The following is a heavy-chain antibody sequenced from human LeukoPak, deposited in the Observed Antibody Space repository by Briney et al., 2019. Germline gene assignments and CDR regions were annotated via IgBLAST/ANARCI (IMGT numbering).Heavy chain of an antibody. CDR2: IRYDESNK. J-gene: IGHJ4*02. V-gene: IGHV3-30*02. CDR1: GFTFSSYG. D-gene: IGHD3-10*01. CDR3: AKSKGYYGSGSYYILGYFDY. Sequence: SGGSLRLSCAASGFTFSSYGMHWVRQAPGKGLEWVAFIRYDESNKYYADSVKGRFTISRDNSKNTLYLQMNSLRAEDTAVYYCAKSKGYYGSGSYYILGYFDYWGQGTLVTVSP.